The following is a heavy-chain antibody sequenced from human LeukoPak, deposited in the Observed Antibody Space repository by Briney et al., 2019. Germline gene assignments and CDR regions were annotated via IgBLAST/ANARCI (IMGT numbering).Heavy chain of an antibody. V-gene: IGHV4-59*08. CDR1: GGSISSYY. J-gene: IGHJ6*02. Sequence: SETLSLTCTVSGGSISSYYWSWIRQPPGKGLEWIGYIYYSGSTNYNPSLKSRVTISVNTSKNRFSLKLSSVTAADTAVYYCARHKGDYYYGMDVWGQGTTVTVSS. CDR3: ARHKGDYYYGMDV. CDR2: IYYSGST.